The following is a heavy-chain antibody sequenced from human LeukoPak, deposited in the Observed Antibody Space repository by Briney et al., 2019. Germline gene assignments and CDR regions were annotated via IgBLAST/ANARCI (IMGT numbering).Heavy chain of an antibody. CDR1: GFSFSSYG. Sequence: GGSLRLSCAASGFSFSSYGVSWGRQAPGKVLEWVPSISGSSGNTYYADSVKGRFTISRANTKNTLFLQMNSLRAEETAVYYCAKDMSPSASGSYYARFDYWGQGTLVTASS. D-gene: IGHD3-10*01. CDR3: AKDMSPSASGSYYARFDY. J-gene: IGHJ4*02. V-gene: IGHV3-23*01. CDR2: ISGSSGNT.